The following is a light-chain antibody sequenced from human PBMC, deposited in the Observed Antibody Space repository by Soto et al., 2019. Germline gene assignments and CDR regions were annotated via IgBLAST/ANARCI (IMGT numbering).Light chain of an antibody. CDR3: QQSYSTLGLT. Sequence: DIQMTQSPSSLSASVGDRVTITCLASQSSSSYLNWYQQKPGKAPKLLIYAASSLQSGVPSRFSGSGSGTDFTLSISSLQPEDFATYYCQQSYSTLGLTFGGGTKVEIK. V-gene: IGKV1-39*01. CDR1: QSSSSY. J-gene: IGKJ4*01. CDR2: AAS.